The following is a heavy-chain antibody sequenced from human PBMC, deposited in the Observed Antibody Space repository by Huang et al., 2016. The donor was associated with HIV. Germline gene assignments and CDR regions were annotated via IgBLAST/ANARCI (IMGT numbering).Heavy chain of an antibody. Sequence: QVQVQESGSGLAKPSETLSLSCTVSGGSISSHHWSWIRQPPGKGVEWIGTIYYSGSTKYNPAHKRRVTISADTSKNRVSLKLTSVTAADTAVYYCARVARGPNWYFDLWGRGTLATVSS. J-gene: IGHJ2*01. CDR1: GGSISSHH. V-gene: IGHV4-59*11. CDR2: IYYSGST. CDR3: ARVARGPNWYFDL. D-gene: IGHD2-15*01.